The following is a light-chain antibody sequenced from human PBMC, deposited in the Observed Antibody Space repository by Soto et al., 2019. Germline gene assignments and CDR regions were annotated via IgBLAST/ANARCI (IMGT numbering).Light chain of an antibody. V-gene: IGKV2-24*01. Sequence: DIVMTQTPLSSPVTLGQPASISCRSIQSLVHSDGNTYLRWLQQRPGQPPRLLISKISNRFSGVPDRFSGRGAGTDFTLKISRVEAEDVGVYYCTQATHFPRTFGQGTKVEIK. CDR3: TQATHFPRT. CDR2: KIS. J-gene: IGKJ1*01. CDR1: QSLVHSDGNTY.